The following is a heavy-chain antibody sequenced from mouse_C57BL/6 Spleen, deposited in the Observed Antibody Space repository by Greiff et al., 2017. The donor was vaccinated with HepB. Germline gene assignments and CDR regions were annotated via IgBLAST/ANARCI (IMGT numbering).Heavy chain of an antibody. Sequence: VQRVESGAELVRPGASVTLSCKASGYTFTDYEMHWVKQTPVHGLEWIGAIDPETGGTAYNQKFKGKAILTADKSSSTAYMELRSLTSEDSAVYYCTRDTTVVATDAMDYWGQGTSVTVSS. J-gene: IGHJ4*01. CDR3: TRDTTVVATDAMDY. CDR2: IDPETGGT. CDR1: GYTFTDYE. D-gene: IGHD1-1*01. V-gene: IGHV1-15*01.